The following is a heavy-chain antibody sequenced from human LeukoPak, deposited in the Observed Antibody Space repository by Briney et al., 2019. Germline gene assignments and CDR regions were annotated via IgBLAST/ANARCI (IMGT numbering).Heavy chain of an antibody. CDR1: GFTFSSYE. D-gene: IGHD2-8*01. J-gene: IGHJ4*02. CDR2: ISSSGSTI. CDR3: ARDPGCCPFDY. Sequence: GGSLRLSCAASGFTFSSYEMNWVRQARGKGLEWVSYISSSGSTIYYADSVKGRFTISRDNAKNSLYLQMNSLRAEDTAVYYCARDPGCCPFDYWGQGTLVTVSS. V-gene: IGHV3-48*03.